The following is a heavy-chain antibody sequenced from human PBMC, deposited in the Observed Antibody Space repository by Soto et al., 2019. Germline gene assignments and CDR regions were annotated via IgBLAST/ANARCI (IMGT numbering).Heavy chain of an antibody. CDR3: ARKRLYSGSYSFDY. V-gene: IGHV3-48*02. D-gene: IGHD1-26*01. J-gene: IGHJ4*02. CDR1: GFTFSSYS. CDR2: ISSSSSTI. Sequence: GSLRLSCAASGFTFSSYSMNWVRQAPGKGLEWVSYISSSSSTIYYADSVKGRFTISRDNAKNSLYLQMNSLRDEDTAVYYCARKRLYSGSYSFDYWGQGTLVTVSS.